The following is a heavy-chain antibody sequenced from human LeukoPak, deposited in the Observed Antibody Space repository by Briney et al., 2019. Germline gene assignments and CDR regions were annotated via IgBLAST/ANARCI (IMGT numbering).Heavy chain of an antibody. V-gene: IGHV3-64*01. CDR2: ISSNGGST. CDR3: AGSGSSGWYADY. J-gene: IGHJ4*02. Sequence: GGSLRLSCAASGLTFSSCAVHWVRQAPGKGLEYVSAISSNGGSTYYANSVKGRFTISRDNSKNTLYLQMDSLRTEDMAVYYCAGSGSSGWYADYWGQGTLVTVSS. D-gene: IGHD6-19*01. CDR1: GLTFSSCA.